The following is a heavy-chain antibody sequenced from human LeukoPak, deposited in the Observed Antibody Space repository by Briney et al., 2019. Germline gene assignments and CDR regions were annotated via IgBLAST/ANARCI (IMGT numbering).Heavy chain of an antibody. CDR1: GFIFSSYA. D-gene: IGHD4-17*01. CDR3: ARRRGDQEFYYFDN. Sequence: GGSLRLSCAASGFIFSSYALSWVRQAPGRGLEWVSVISGSGGRTYYADSVKGRFTISRDNSKNTLYLQMGSLRAEDMAVYYCARRRGDQEFYYFDNWGQGTLVTVSS. J-gene: IGHJ4*02. V-gene: IGHV3-23*01. CDR2: ISGSGGRT.